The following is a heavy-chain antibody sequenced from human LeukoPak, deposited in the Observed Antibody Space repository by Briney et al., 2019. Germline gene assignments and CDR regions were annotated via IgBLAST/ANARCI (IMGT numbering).Heavy chain of an antibody. Sequence: PGGSLRLSCAASGFTFSSYSMNWVRQAPGKGLEWVSSISSSSSYTYYADSVKGRFTISRDNAKNSLYLQMNSLRAEDTAVYYCARSSPHCSSTSCYNDAFDIWGQGTMVTVSS. CDR2: ISSSSSYT. V-gene: IGHV3-21*01. J-gene: IGHJ3*02. CDR3: ARSSPHCSSTSCYNDAFDI. D-gene: IGHD2-2*02. CDR1: GFTFSSYS.